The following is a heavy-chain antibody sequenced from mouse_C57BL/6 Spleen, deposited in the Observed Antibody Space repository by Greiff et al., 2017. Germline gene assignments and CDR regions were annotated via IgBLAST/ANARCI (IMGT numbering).Heavy chain of an antibody. D-gene: IGHD2-1*01. V-gene: IGHV1-52*01. CDR3: ARHAGVNYFDY. CDR2: IDPSDSET. J-gene: IGHJ2*01. Sequence: VQLQQPGAELVRPGSSVKLSCKASGYTFTSYWMHWVKQRPIQGLEWIGNIDPSDSETHYNQKFKDKATLTVDKSSSTAYMQLSSLTSGDSAVYYCARHAGVNYFDYWGQGTTLTVSS. CDR1: GYTFTSYW.